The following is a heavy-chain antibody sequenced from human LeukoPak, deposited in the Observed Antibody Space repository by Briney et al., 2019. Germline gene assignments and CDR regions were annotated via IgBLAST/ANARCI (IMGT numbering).Heavy chain of an antibody. D-gene: IGHD7-27*01. V-gene: IGHV3-21*04. J-gene: IGHJ6*03. CDR1: GFTFSSYS. Sequence: GGSLRLSCAASGFTFSSYSMNWVRQAPGKGLEWVSSISSSSSYIYYADSVKGRFTISRDNAKNSLYLQMNSLRAEDTAVYYRAREAGAGEWYYYMDVWGKGTTVTVSS. CDR3: AREAGAGEWYYYMDV. CDR2: ISSSSSYI.